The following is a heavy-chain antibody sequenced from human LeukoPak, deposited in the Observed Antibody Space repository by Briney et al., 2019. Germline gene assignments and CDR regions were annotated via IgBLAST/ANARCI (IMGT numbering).Heavy chain of an antibody. CDR3: VKDGDDSGSYLVY. V-gene: IGHV3-30*02. CDR1: RFTFSSYG. J-gene: IGHJ4*02. Sequence: TGGSLRLSCAASRFTFSSYGMHWVRQAPGKGLEWVAFIPYDGSNKYYADSVKGRFTISRDNSKNTLYLQMNSLRAEDTAVYCCVKDGDDSGSYLVYWGQGTLVTVSS. CDR2: IPYDGSNK. D-gene: IGHD1-26*01.